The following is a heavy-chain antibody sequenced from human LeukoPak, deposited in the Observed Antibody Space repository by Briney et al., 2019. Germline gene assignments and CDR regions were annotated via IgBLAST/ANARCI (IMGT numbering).Heavy chain of an antibody. CDR2: INHSGST. J-gene: IGHJ3*02. V-gene: IGHV4-34*01. D-gene: IGHD3-3*01. Sequence: SETLSLTCAVYGGSFSGYYWSWIRQPPGKGLEWIGEINHSGSTNYNPSLKSRVTISVDTSKNQFSLKLSSVTAADTAVYYCARRNSYYDFWSGYPPGAFDIWGQGTMVTVSS. CDR1: GGSFSGYY. CDR3: ARRNSYYDFWSGYPPGAFDI.